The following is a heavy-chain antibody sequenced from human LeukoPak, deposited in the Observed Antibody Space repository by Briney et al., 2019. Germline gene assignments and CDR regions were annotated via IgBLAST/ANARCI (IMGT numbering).Heavy chain of an antibody. D-gene: IGHD3-10*01. CDR2: IIPIFGTA. V-gene: IGHV1-69*13. J-gene: IGHJ6*03. CDR3: ARAGASGSSSSYYYYYMDV. Sequence: GASVKVSCKASGGTFSSYAISWVRQAPGQGLEWMGGIIPIFGTANYAQKFQGRVTITADESTSTAYMELSSLRSEDTAVYYCARAGASGSSSSYYYYYMDVWGKGTTVTISS. CDR1: GGTFSSYA.